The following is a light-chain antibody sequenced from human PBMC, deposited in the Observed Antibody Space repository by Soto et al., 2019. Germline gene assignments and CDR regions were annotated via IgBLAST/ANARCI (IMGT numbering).Light chain of an antibody. J-gene: IGKJ5*01. V-gene: IGKV1-27*01. CDR1: QGISNY. CDR2: AAS. CDR3: QNHDSAPIT. Sequence: DIQMTQSPSSLSASVGDIVTITFRASQGISNYLAWYQQKPGKPPNLLIYAASTLQSGVPSRFSGSGSGTDFTLTISSLQPGDVATYYCQNHDSAPITFGQGTRLEIK.